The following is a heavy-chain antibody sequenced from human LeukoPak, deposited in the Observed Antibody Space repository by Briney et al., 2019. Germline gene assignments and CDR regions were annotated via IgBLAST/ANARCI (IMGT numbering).Heavy chain of an antibody. CDR1: GFTVSSNY. D-gene: IGHD3-9*01. V-gene: IGHV3-66*01. CDR2: IYSGGST. CDR3: ARDICDD. J-gene: IGHJ4*02. Sequence: GGSLRLSCAASGFTVSSNYMSWVRQAPGKGLEWVSVIYSGGSTYYADSVEGRFTISRDNAKNSPYLQMNSLRAEDTAIYYCARDICDDWGQGTLVTVSS.